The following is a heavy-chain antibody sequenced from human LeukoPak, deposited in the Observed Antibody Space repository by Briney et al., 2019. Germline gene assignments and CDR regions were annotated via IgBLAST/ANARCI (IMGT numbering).Heavy chain of an antibody. CDR2: IYPGGGST. J-gene: IGHJ4*02. Sequence: GASVKVSCKASGYTFTSYGISWVRQAPGQGLEWMGIIYPGGGSTSYAQKFQGRVTMTRDMSTSTVYMELSSLRSEDTAVYYCARDGGYYYDSSGWLDYWGQGTLVTVSS. CDR3: ARDGGYYYDSSGWLDY. CDR1: GYTFTSYG. D-gene: IGHD3-22*01. V-gene: IGHV1-46*01.